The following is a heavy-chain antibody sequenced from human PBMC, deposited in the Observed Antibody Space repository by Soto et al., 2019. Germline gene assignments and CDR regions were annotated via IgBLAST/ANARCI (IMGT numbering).Heavy chain of an antibody. CDR3: TIVRVADSALDH. CDR2: MSYDGSDT. V-gene: IGHV3-30*02. D-gene: IGHD3-10*02. Sequence: GGSLRLSCVASGFSFSNYNMNWVRQTPGKGPEWVAFMSYDGSDTFYADSVKGRFTISRDNSKNTLFLHMSNLRAEDTAMYYCTIVRVADSALDHWGQGTLVTVSS. CDR1: GFSFSNYN. J-gene: IGHJ4*02.